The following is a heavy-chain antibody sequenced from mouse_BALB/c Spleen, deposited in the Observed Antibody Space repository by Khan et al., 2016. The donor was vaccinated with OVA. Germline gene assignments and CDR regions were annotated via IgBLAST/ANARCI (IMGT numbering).Heavy chain of an antibody. CDR2: INPSSGYT. CDR3: SRDRIDY. Sequence: QVQLQQSGAELAKPGASVKMSCKASGYTFTSYWMHWVKQRPGQGLEWIGYINPSSGYTEYNQNLKERATLTADKSSSTAYMHLSSLTSEDSAVYYWSRDRIDYWGQGTTLTVSS. V-gene: IGHV1-7*01. CDR1: GYTFTSYW. J-gene: IGHJ2*01.